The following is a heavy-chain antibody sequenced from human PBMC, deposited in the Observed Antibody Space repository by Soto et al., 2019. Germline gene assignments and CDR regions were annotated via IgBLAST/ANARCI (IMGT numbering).Heavy chain of an antibody. CDR3: ARGLYYDFWSGYRPKYYYMDV. D-gene: IGHD3-3*01. Sequence: PSETLSLTCAVYGGSFSGYYWSWIRQPPGKGLEWIGEINHSGSTNYNPSLKSRVTISVDTSKNQFSLKLSSVTAADTAVYYCARGLYYDFWSGYRPKYYYMDVWGKGTTVTVSS. CDR2: INHSGST. CDR1: GGSFSGYY. V-gene: IGHV4-34*01. J-gene: IGHJ6*03.